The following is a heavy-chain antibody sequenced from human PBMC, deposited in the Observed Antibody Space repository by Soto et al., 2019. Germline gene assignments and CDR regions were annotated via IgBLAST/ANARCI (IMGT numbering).Heavy chain of an antibody. D-gene: IGHD1-26*01. CDR2: ISYDGSGK. CDR1: GFTFSSYA. J-gene: IGHJ3*02. V-gene: IGHV3-30*04. Sequence: GGSLRLSCAASGFTFSSYAMHWVRQAPGKGLEWVAFISYDGSGKYYADSVKGRFTISRDNSKNTLYVQMNSLRAEDTAAHYCARDSRATGAGAFDIWGLGTMVTVS. CDR3: ARDSRATGAGAFDI.